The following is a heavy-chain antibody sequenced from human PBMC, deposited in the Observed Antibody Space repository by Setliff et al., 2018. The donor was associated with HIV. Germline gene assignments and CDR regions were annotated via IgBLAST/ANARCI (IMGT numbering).Heavy chain of an antibody. J-gene: IGHJ4*02. CDR2: INPNSGDT. CDR1: GYTFTSYY. CDR3: AREGRMTKRFDY. D-gene: IGHD3-10*01. Sequence: ASVKVSCKASGYTFTSYYMHWVRQAPGQGLELMGWINPNSGDTNYAQKFQGWVTMTRDTSVSTAYMELSRLRSDDTAAYYCAREGRMTKRFDYWGQGTLVTVSS. V-gene: IGHV1-2*04.